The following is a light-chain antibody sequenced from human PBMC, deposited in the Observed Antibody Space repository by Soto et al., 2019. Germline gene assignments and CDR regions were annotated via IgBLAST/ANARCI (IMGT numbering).Light chain of an antibody. CDR2: AAS. J-gene: IGKJ5*01. Sequence: DIQMTQSPSSLSASVGDRVTITCRASESIARHLNWYQQKPGKAPNLLIYAASSLQNGVPSRFRGGGSGTDCTLTINNLQPEDFATYYCQQTYSTLSITFGQGTRLEIK. CDR1: ESIARH. CDR3: QQTYSTLSIT. V-gene: IGKV1-39*01.